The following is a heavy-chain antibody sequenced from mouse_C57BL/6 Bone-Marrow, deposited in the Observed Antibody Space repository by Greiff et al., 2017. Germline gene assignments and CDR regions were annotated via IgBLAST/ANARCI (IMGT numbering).Heavy chain of an antibody. J-gene: IGHJ4*01. V-gene: IGHV1-85*01. D-gene: IGHD2-4*01. Sequence: VQLQESGPELVKPGASVKLSCKASGYTFTSYDINWVKQRPGQGLEWNGWIYPRDGSTKYNEKFKGKATLTVDTYSSTAYMELHSLTSEDSAVYFCARVDYDPMGYWGQGTSVTVSS. CDR3: ARVDYDPMGY. CDR1: GYTFTSYD. CDR2: IYPRDGST.